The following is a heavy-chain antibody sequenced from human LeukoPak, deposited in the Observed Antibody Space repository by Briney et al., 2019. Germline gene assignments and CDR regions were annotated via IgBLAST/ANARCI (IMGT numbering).Heavy chain of an antibody. V-gene: IGHV4-39*01. CDR3: AKHARYNIIWYFFDH. D-gene: IGHD1-14*01. J-gene: IGHJ4*02. CDR2: ISFTGPT. CDR1: GDSISIPNYF. Sequence: SQTLSLTCTVSGDSISIPNYFWAWLRQPPGKGLDWFVTISFTGPTYYHPSLESRLTMSVATSKNQFSLNRPSVTAADTAVYYCAKHARYNIIWYFFDHWGQGTRVTVSS.